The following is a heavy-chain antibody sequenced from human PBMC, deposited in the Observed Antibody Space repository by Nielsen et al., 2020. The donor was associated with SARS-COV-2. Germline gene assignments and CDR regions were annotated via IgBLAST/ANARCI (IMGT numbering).Heavy chain of an antibody. V-gene: IGHV4-31*03. D-gene: IGHD5-12*01. J-gene: IGHJ6*02. Sequence: SGTLSLTCTVSGGSISSGGYYWSWIRHHPGKGLEWIGYIYFSGRTCYNPSLKSRVTISVDTSKNQFSLSLRSVTAADTAVYYCARESSGYDHYNYGMDVWGQGTTVTVSS. CDR2: IYFSGRT. CDR3: ARESSGYDHYNYGMDV. CDR1: GGSISSGGYY.